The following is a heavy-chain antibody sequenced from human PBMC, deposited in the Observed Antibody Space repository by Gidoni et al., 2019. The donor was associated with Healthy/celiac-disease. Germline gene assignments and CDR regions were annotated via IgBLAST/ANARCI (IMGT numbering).Heavy chain of an antibody. CDR3: ARVADYYDSSDNAFDI. V-gene: IGHV3-33*01. Sequence: QVQLVESGGGVVQPGRSLRLSCAASGFTFSSYGMHWVRQAPGKGLEWVAVIWYDGSNKYYADSVKGRFTISRDNSKNTLYLQMNSLRAEDTAVYYCARVADYYDSSDNAFDIWGQGTMVTVSS. D-gene: IGHD3-22*01. CDR2: IWYDGSNK. J-gene: IGHJ3*02. CDR1: GFTFSSYG.